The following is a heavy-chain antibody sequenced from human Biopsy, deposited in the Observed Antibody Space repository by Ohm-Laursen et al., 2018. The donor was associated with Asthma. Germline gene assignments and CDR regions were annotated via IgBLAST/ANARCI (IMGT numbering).Heavy chain of an antibody. J-gene: IGHJ3*01. CDR3: ARTYYDFLTGQVKDVFGV. CDR2: VNTGHGDT. D-gene: IGHD3-9*01. V-gene: IGHV1-3*04. Sequence: GASVKVSCKASGYNSISFAIHWVRQAPGQRLEWMGWVNTGHGDTKYSQKFQGRVTITRDTSASTAYMELRSLRSEDTATYYCARTYYDFLTGQVKDVFGVWGQGTMVTVSS. CDR1: GYNSISFA.